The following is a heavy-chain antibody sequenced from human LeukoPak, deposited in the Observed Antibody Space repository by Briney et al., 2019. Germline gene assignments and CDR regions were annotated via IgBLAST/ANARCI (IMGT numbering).Heavy chain of an antibody. CDR2: ISWNSGSI. J-gene: IGHJ4*02. CDR1: GFTFDDYA. D-gene: IGHD3-10*01. Sequence: GRSLRLSCAASGFTFDDYAMHWARQAPGKGLEWVSGISWNSGSIGYADSVKGRFTISRDNAKNSLYLQMNSLRAEDTAVYYCARGGKGSPFDYWGQGTLVTVSS. V-gene: IGHV3-9*01. CDR3: ARGGKGSPFDY.